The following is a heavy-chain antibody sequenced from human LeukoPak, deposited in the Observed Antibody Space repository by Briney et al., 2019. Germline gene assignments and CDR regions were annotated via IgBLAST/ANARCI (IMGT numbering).Heavy chain of an antibody. CDR2: ISGSGGST. D-gene: IGHD2-15*01. CDR1: GFTLTSHG. V-gene: IGHV3-23*01. CDR3: AKQESWSNFDS. Sequence: GGSLRLSCAASGFTLTSHGLGWVRQSPGRGLHRVSAISGSGGSTFSADSVKGRFTISRDNSKNTLYLQMNSLRAEDTAVYYCAKQESWSNFDSWGQGTLVTVSS. J-gene: IGHJ4*02.